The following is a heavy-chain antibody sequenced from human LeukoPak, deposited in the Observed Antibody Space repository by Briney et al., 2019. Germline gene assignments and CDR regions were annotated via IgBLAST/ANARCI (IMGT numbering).Heavy chain of an antibody. CDR1: GGSITSGDYS. V-gene: IGHV4-30-2*01. J-gene: IGHJ4*02. Sequence: PSETLSLTCTVSGGSITSGDYSWSWIRQPPGKGLKWIGYIYHSGNTYYNPSLKSRVTISVDRSKNQFFLKLSSVTAADTAVYYCARVDMVRGVTALDYWGQGTLVTVSS. CDR2: IYHSGNT. D-gene: IGHD3-10*01. CDR3: ARVDMVRGVTALDY.